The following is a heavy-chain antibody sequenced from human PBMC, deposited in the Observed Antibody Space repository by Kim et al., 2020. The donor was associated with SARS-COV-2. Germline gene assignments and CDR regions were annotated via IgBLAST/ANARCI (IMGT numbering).Heavy chain of an antibody. D-gene: IGHD5-12*01. CDR3: AIFRWLQSFFDY. V-gene: IGHV3-30*02. Sequence: YYPDSVKGRVTISRDNSKNTLYLQMNSLRAEDTAVYYCAIFRWLQSFFDYWGQGTLVTVSS. J-gene: IGHJ4*02.